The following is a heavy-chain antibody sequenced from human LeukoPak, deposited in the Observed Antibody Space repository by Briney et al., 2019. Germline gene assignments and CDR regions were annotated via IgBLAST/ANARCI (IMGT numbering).Heavy chain of an antibody. CDR1: GGSISSYY. Sequence: SETLSLTCTVSGGSISSYYWSWIRQPPGKGLEWIGYIYYSGSTNYNPSLKSRVTISVDTSKNQFSLKLSSVTAADTAVYYCARLPTYYDSGGRAFDYWGQGTLVTVSS. CDR2: IYYSGST. V-gene: IGHV4-59*08. J-gene: IGHJ4*02. CDR3: ARLPTYYDSGGRAFDY. D-gene: IGHD3-22*01.